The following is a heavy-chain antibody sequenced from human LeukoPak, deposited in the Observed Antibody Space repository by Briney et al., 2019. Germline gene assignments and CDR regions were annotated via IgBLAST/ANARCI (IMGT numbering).Heavy chain of an antibody. V-gene: IGHV3-48*02. CDR2: IRSSGAAV. CDR1: GFPFSTQS. D-gene: IGHD3-10*01. J-gene: IGHJ4*02. Sequence: PGGSLRLSCAASGFPFSTQSMNWVRQAPGKGLEWVSYIRSSGAAVYYADSVQGRFTISRDNGKNSLYLQMNSLRDEDTAVYYCARGVGSTNHHDHRLQNWGRGTLVTVSS. CDR3: ARGVGSTNHHDHRLQN.